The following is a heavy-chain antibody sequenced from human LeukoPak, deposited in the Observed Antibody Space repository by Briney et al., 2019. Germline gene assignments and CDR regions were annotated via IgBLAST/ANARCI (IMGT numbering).Heavy chain of an antibody. CDR2: ISAYNGNT. CDR3: ARPLYSSSGRWPEQENYYYYMDV. Sequence: GASVKVSCKASGYTFTSYGISWVRQAPGQGLEWIGWISAYNGNTNYAQKLQGRVTMTTDTSTSTAYMELSSLRSEDTAVYYCARPLYSSSGRWPEQENYYYYMDVWGKGTTVTVSS. V-gene: IGHV1-18*01. J-gene: IGHJ6*03. D-gene: IGHD6-6*01. CDR1: GYTFTSYG.